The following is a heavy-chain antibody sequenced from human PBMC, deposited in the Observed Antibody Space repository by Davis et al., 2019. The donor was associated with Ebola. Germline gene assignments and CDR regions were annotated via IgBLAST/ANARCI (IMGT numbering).Heavy chain of an antibody. CDR3: TWDLVPTAIGSPDW. Sequence: PSETLSLTCAVSGYSISSGYYWGWIRQPPGKGLEWVGRIKSKTEGETIDYAAPVKGRFTISRDDSKNTLYLQMNSLIAEDTAVYYCTWDLVPTAIGSPDWWGQGTLVTVSS. V-gene: IGHV3-15*01. CDR2: IKSKTEGETI. D-gene: IGHD2-2*02. CDR1: GYSISSGYY. J-gene: IGHJ4*02.